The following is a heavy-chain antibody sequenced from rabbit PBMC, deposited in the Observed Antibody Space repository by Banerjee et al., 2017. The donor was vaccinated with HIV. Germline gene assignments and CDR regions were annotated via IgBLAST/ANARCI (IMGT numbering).Heavy chain of an antibody. J-gene: IGHJ4*01. CDR2: IYAGSSGST. D-gene: IGHD6-1*01. V-gene: IGHV1S40*01. Sequence: QSLEESGGDLVKPGASLTLTCTASGFSFSSSYYMCWVRQAPGKGLEWIACIYAGSSGSTYYASWAKGRFTISKTSSTTVTLQMTSLTAADTATYFCARDRIYYTYGYAGYADLWGPGTLVTVS. CDR1: GFSFSSSYY. CDR3: ARDRIYYTYGYAGYADL.